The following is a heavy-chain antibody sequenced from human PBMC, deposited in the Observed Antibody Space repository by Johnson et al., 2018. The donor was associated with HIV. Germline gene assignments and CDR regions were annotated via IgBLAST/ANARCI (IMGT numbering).Heavy chain of an antibody. D-gene: IGHD2-21*01. CDR1: AFTFSSSW. CDR2: IKFDGSEK. J-gene: IGHJ3*02. V-gene: IGHV3-52*01. CDR3: AKGLHIVVEGDAFDI. Sequence: VQLVESGGGGVQPGRSLRLSCAASAFTFSSSWMHWVCQAPEKGLEWVADIKFDGSEKYYVDSVKGRLTISRDNAKNSLYLQVNSLRAEDTAVYYCAKGLHIVVEGDAFDIWGQGTMVTVSS.